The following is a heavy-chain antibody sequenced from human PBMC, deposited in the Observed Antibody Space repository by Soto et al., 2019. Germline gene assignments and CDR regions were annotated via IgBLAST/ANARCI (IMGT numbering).Heavy chain of an antibody. Sequence: SETLSLTCTVSGGSIRSYYWSWIRQPPGKGLEWIGCIFYSGSTNYNPSLKSRVTISVDTSKNQFSLKLSSVTAADTAVYFCARTYGRGAFDIWGQGTMVTVSS. CDR2: IFYSGST. D-gene: IGHD3-10*01. CDR3: ARTYGRGAFDI. J-gene: IGHJ3*02. CDR1: GGSIRSYY. V-gene: IGHV4-59*08.